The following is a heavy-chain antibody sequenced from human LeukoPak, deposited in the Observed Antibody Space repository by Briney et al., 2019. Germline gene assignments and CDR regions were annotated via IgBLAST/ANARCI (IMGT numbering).Heavy chain of an antibody. Sequence: SETLSLTCTVSGGAISSRTYYWGWVRQPPGKGLEWSGSIYYTGSTFYNPSLLSRVTISIDTSKNQFSLRLKSVTAADTAVYFCSRRDCSQTDCVYWFFDLWGRGTLLTVSS. D-gene: IGHD2-21*01. V-gene: IGHV4-39*07. J-gene: IGHJ2*01. CDR2: IYYTGST. CDR3: SRRDCSQTDCVYWFFDL. CDR1: GGAISSRTYY.